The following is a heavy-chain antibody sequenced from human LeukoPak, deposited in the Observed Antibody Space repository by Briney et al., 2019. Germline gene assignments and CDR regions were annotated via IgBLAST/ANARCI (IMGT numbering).Heavy chain of an antibody. D-gene: IGHD6-19*01. V-gene: IGHV1-2*06. CDR3: ACGCSPGWYYYYGMDV. CDR2: INPNSGGT. Sequence: ASVKVSCKASGYTFTGYYMHWVRQAPGQGLEWMGRINPNSGGTNYAQKFQGRVTMTRDTSISTAYMELSRLRSDDTAVYYCACGCSPGWYYYYGMDVWGQGTTVTVSS. J-gene: IGHJ6*02. CDR1: GYTFTGYY.